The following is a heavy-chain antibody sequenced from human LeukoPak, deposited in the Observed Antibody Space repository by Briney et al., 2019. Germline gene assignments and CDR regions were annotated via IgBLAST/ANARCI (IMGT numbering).Heavy chain of an antibody. CDR2: IYTSGST. Sequence: SETLSLTCTVSGGSISSYYWSWIRQPAGKGLEWIGRIYTSGSTNYNPSLKSRVTMSVDTSKNQFSLKPSSVTAADTAVYYCARDHRDSSGYYDYYYFDYWGQGTLVTVSS. J-gene: IGHJ4*02. V-gene: IGHV4-4*07. D-gene: IGHD3-22*01. CDR3: ARDHRDSSGYYDYYYFDY. CDR1: GGSISSYY.